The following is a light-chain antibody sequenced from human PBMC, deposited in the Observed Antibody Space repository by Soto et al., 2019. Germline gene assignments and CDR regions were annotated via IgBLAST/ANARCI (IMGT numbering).Light chain of an antibody. V-gene: IGKV3-15*01. CDR2: GAS. CDR3: QQYNNWPPA. Sequence: EIVMAPSPATLSVSPGERATLSCRASQSVSGNLAWYQQKPGQAPRLLIYGASTRATGIPARFSGSGSGTEFTLTISSLQSEDFAVYYCQQYNNWPPAFGQGTKVEIK. CDR1: QSVSGN. J-gene: IGKJ1*01.